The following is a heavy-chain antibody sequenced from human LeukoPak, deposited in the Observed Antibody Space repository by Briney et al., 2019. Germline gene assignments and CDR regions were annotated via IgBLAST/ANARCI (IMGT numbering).Heavy chain of an antibody. Sequence: PGGSLRLSCTASGFAYSGSSMHWVRQAPGKGLEWVAVISYDGTNKYYADSVKGRFTISRDTSKNTVYLQMNSLRSEDTAVYYCARWYNYDRSGSPDYWGQGTLVTVSS. J-gene: IGHJ4*02. CDR2: ISYDGTNK. V-gene: IGHV3-30*03. D-gene: IGHD3-22*01. CDR1: GFAYSGSS. CDR3: ARWYNYDRSGSPDY.